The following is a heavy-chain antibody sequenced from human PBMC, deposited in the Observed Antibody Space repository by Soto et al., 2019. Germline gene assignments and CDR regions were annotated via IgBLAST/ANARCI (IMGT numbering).Heavy chain of an antibody. D-gene: IGHD7-27*01. CDR3: ARAPPNWGSPSWYCDL. V-gene: IGHV1-18*01. J-gene: IGHJ2*01. CDR2: INTYNGNT. Sequence: QVQLVQSGAEVKEPGASVTVSCKASGYTFTSYGISWVRQAPGQGLEWMGWINTYNGNTNYAQKLQGRVTMTTDTSTSTAYMELRSLRSDDTAVYYCARAPPNWGSPSWYCDLWGRGTLVPVSS. CDR1: GYTFTSYG.